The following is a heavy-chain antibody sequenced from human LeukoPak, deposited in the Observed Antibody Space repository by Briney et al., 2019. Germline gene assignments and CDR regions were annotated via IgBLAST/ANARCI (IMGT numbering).Heavy chain of an antibody. J-gene: IGHJ4*02. V-gene: IGHV1-24*01. CDR2: FDPENGET. D-gene: IGHD3-16*01. CDR1: GYTLTELS. CDR3: AAVKLTLIYVTYFDY. Sequence: ASVKVSCKVSGYTLTELSMHWVRQAPGKGLEWMGGFDPENGETIYAQDFQGGVTMTEDTSTDTAYMELSSLTSEDTAVYYCAAVKLTLIYVTYFDYWGQGTLVTVSS.